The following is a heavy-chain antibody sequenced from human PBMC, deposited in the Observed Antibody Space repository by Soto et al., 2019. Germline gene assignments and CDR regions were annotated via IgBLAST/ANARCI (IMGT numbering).Heavy chain of an antibody. CDR2: INHSGST. Sequence: PSETLSLTCAVYGGSFSGYYWSWIRQPPGKGLEWIGEINHSGSTNYNPSLKSRVTISVDTSKNQFSLKLSSVTAADTAVYYCARGRYCSGGSCYRSSFDYWGQGTLVTVSS. J-gene: IGHJ4*02. CDR1: GGSFSGYY. CDR3: ARGRYCSGGSCYRSSFDY. D-gene: IGHD2-15*01. V-gene: IGHV4-34*01.